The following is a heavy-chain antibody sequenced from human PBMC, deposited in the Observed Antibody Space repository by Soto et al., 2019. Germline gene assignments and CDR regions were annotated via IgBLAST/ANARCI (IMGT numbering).Heavy chain of an antibody. CDR3: AKDRDFWGSGYAKDY. D-gene: IGHD5-12*01. CDR2: ISYDGSNK. CDR1: GFTFSSYG. V-gene: IGHV3-30*18. J-gene: IGHJ4*02. Sequence: QVQLVESGGGVVQPGRSLRLSCAASGFTFSSYGMHWVRQAPGKGLEWVAVISYDGSNKYYADSVKGRFTNSRDNSKNTRYLQMNSLRAEDTAVYYCAKDRDFWGSGYAKDYWGQGTLVTVSS.